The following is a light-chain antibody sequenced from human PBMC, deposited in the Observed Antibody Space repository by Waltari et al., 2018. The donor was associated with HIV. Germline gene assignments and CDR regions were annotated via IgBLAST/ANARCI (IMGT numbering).Light chain of an antibody. CDR1: QSVSSND. Sequence: DIVFTQSPGTLSLSPGERSTLSCRASQSVSSNDLSWYQQKPGQAPRLLIYNASRRATGIPDRFSGSGSGTDFTLTISRLEPEDFAVYYCQQYGSSPLTFGGGTKVEIK. CDR3: QQYGSSPLT. CDR2: NAS. V-gene: IGKV3-20*01. J-gene: IGKJ4*01.